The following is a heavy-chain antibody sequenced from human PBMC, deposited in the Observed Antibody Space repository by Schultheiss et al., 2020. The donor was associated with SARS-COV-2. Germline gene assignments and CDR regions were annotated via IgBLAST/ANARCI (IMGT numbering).Heavy chain of an antibody. CDR2: IWYDGSNK. J-gene: IGHJ4*02. V-gene: IGHV3-33*01. CDR3: ARARGNGDYFNY. CDR1: GFTFSSYG. D-gene: IGHD1-1*01. Sequence: GESLKISCAASGFTFSSYGMHWVRQAPGKGLEWVAVIWYDGSNKYYADSVKGRFTISRDNAKNSLYLQMNSLRAEDTAVYYCARARGNGDYFNYWGQGTLVTVSS.